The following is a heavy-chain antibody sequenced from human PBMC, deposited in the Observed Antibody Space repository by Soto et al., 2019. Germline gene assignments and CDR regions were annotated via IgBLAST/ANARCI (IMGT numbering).Heavy chain of an antibody. Sequence: QITLTESGPTLVKPTQTLTLTCTFSGFSFSTSAVGVGWIRQPPGKALEWLALIYWDDDKRYSPFLKSRLTIXQDTSTNQVVLTMTNMDPVDTGTYYCAPLYWAASGTRYYFDYWGQGTLVTVSS. V-gene: IGHV2-5*02. J-gene: IGHJ4*02. CDR1: GFSFSTSAVG. CDR2: IYWDDDK. CDR3: APLYWAASGTRYYFDY. D-gene: IGHD6-13*01.